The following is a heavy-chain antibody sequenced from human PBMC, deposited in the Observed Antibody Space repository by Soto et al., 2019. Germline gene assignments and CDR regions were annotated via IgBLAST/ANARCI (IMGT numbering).Heavy chain of an antibody. CDR3: ARDRLAAINYFDY. J-gene: IGHJ4*02. CDR1: GFTFSSYG. V-gene: IGHV3-33*01. CDR2: IWYDGSNK. D-gene: IGHD2-15*01. Sequence: PGGSLRLSCAASGFTFSSYGMHWVRQAPGKGLEWVAVIWYDGSNKYYADSVKGRFTISRDNSKNTLYLQMNSLRAEDTAVYYCARDRLAAINYFDYWGQGTLVTVSS.